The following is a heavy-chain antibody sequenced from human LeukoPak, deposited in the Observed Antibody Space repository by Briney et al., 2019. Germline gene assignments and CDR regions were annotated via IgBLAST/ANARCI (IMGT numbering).Heavy chain of an antibody. CDR2: ISGSGASA. Sequence: GGSLRLSCAASGFTFRNYAMSWVRQAPGKGLEWVSAISGSGASAYYADSVKGRFTISRDNSKNTLYLQMNSLRAEDTAVYYSARECITMVRGVIPGAFDIWGQGTMVTVSS. CDR3: ARECITMVRGVIPGAFDI. V-gene: IGHV3-23*01. D-gene: IGHD3-10*01. CDR1: GFTFRNYA. J-gene: IGHJ3*02.